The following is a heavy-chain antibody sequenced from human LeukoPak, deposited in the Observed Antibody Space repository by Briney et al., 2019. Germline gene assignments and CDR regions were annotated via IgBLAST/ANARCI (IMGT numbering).Heavy chain of an antibody. Sequence: SETLSLTCAVYGGSFSGYYWSWIRQPPGKGLEWIGEINHSGSTNYNPSLKSRVTISVGTSKNQFSLKLSSVTAADTAVYYCAREVSRRIQLWLKAFDIWGQGTMVTVSS. D-gene: IGHD5-18*01. CDR1: GGSFSGYY. V-gene: IGHV4-34*01. J-gene: IGHJ3*02. CDR3: AREVSRRIQLWLKAFDI. CDR2: INHSGST.